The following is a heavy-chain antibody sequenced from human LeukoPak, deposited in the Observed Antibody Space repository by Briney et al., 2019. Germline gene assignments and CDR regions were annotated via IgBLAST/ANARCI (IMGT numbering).Heavy chain of an antibody. J-gene: IGHJ4*02. V-gene: IGHV3-23*01. CDR1: GFTFSSYA. CDR3: AKDLDIVATITGN. D-gene: IGHD5-12*01. CDR2: VSGRGGST. Sequence: GGSLRLSCAASGFTFSSYAMSWFRQAPGKGLEWVSGVSGRGGSTYYADSVKGRFAISRDNSKNTLYLQMNSLRAEDTAVYYCAKDLDIVATITGNWGQGTLVTVSS.